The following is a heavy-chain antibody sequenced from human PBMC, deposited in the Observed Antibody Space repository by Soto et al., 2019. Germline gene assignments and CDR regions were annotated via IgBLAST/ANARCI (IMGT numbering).Heavy chain of an antibody. CDR3: ARVRDWFDP. J-gene: IGHJ5*02. CDR2: IDHSGYT. CDR1: CGSFIGYY. V-gene: IGHV4-34*01. D-gene: IGHD3-3*01. Sequence: SETLSLTCAFYCGSFIGYYWNWIRQPPGKGLEWIGEIDHSGYTNYNPSLKSRVTISVDTSKNQFSLGLTSVTAADTAVYYCARVRDWFDPWGQGTLVTVSS.